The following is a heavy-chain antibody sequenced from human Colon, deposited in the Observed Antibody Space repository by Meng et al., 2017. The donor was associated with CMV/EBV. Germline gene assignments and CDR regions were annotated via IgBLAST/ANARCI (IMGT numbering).Heavy chain of an antibody. CDR1: DYY. V-gene: IGHV3-11*04. J-gene: IGHJ5*02. CDR3: VRVPLSPYYGSGTYYPGWFDP. D-gene: IGHD3-10*01. Sequence: DYYMSWIRQAPGKRLEWVSDISSSGSPIYYADSVKGRFTISRDNAKNSLYLQMNSLRAEDTAVYYCVRVPLSPYYGSGTYYPGWFDPWGQGTLVTVSS. CDR2: ISSSGSPI.